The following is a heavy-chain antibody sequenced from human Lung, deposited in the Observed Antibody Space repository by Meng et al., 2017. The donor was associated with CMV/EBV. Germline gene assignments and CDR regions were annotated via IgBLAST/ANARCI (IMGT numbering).Heavy chain of an antibody. Sequence: GGSLRLXXAASGFTFSIYGMHWVRQAPGKGLEWVAFIRYDGNNKYYRDSVKGRFTISRDNSKNTLYLQMNRLRPDDTAVYYCASYTQAWYNSGSWGQGTRVPVAS. J-gene: IGHJ4*02. CDR2: IRYDGNNK. V-gene: IGHV3-30*02. CDR1: GFTFSIYG. CDR3: ASYTQAWYNSGS. D-gene: IGHD6-19*01.